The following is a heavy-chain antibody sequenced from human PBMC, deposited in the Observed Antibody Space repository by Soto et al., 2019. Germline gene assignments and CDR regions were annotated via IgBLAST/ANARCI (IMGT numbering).Heavy chain of an antibody. CDR1: GGTFSSYA. Sequence: QVQLVQSGAEVKKPGSSVKVSCKASGGTFSSYAISWVRQAPGQGLEWMGGIIPIFGTANYAQKFQGRVTITADESTSTAYMELSSLRSEDTAVYYCAGSSTSRGWRYYYGMDVWGQGTTVTVSS. CDR2: IIPIFGTA. CDR3: AGSSTSRGWRYYYGMDV. D-gene: IGHD2-15*01. J-gene: IGHJ6*02. V-gene: IGHV1-69*01.